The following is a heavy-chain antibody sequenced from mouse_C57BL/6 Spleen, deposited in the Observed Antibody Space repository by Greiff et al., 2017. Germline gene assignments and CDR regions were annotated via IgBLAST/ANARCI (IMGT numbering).Heavy chain of an antibody. Sequence: VKLMESGAELVKPGASVKISCKASGYAFSSYWMNWVKQRPGKGLEWIGQIYPGDGDTNYNGKFKGKATLTADKSSSTAYMQLSSLTSEDSAVYFCASQEGIYDGYYWYFDVWGTGTTVTVSS. V-gene: IGHV1-80*01. CDR1: GYAFSSYW. CDR2: IYPGDGDT. D-gene: IGHD2-3*01. CDR3: ASQEGIYDGYYWYFDV. J-gene: IGHJ1*03.